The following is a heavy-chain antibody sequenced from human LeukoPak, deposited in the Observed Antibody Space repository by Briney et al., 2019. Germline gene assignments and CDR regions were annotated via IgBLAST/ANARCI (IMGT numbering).Heavy chain of an antibody. CDR3: ARGTQNWFDP. J-gene: IGHJ5*02. Sequence: SETLSLTCAVHGGSFSGYYWSWIRQPPGKGLEWIGEINHSGSTNYNPSLKSRVTISVDTSKNQFSLKLSSVTAADTAVYYCARGTQNWFDPWGQGTLVTVSS. CDR1: GGSFSGYY. CDR2: INHSGST. V-gene: IGHV4-34*01.